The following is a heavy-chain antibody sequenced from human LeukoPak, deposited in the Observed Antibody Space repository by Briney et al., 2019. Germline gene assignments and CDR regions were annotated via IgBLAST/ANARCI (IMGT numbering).Heavy chain of an antibody. CDR2: ISGSGDSI. CDR1: GFTFSSYV. D-gene: IGHD5-12*01. V-gene: IGHV3-23*01. J-gene: IGHJ4*02. CDR3: AKDPRGGYSGSWYFDY. Sequence: GGSLRLSCSASGFTFSSYVLSWVRQAPGKGPEWVSAISGSGDSIYYADSVKGRVTISRDNSKNTLYLQMNSLTAEDTAIYYCAKDPRGGYSGSWYFDYWGQGTLVTVSS.